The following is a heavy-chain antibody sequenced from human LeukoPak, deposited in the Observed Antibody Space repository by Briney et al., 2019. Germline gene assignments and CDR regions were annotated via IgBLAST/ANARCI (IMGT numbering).Heavy chain of an antibody. CDR1: GYTLTGYY. D-gene: IGHD1-26*01. V-gene: IGHV1-2*02. CDR2: INPNSGGT. Sequence: ASVKVSCKSSGYTLTGYYMHWVRQAPGQGLEWMGWINPNSGGTNYAQKFQGSVTMTRDTSISTAYMELSRLRSDDTAVYYCARASGSNDAFDIWGQGTMVTVSS. CDR3: ARASGSNDAFDI. J-gene: IGHJ3*02.